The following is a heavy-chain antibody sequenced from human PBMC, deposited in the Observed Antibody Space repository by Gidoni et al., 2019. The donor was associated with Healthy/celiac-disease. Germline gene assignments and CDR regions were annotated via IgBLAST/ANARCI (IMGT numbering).Heavy chain of an antibody. D-gene: IGHD3-22*01. Sequence: QLQESGPGLVKPSETLSLTCTVSGGSISSSSYYWGWIRQPPGKGLEWIGIIYYSGNTYYNPSRKSRVTISVDTSKNQFSLKRSSVTAADTAVYYCARGRNYYDSSGLIDYWGQGTLVTVSA. CDR2: IYYSGNT. V-gene: IGHV4-39*01. CDR1: GGSISSSSYY. CDR3: ARGRNYYDSSGLIDY. J-gene: IGHJ4*02.